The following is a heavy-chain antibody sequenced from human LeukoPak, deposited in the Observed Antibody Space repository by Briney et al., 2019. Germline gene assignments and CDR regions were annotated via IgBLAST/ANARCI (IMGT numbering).Heavy chain of an antibody. CDR1: GFTFSNYA. J-gene: IGHJ6*02. Sequence: GGSLRLSCTTSGFTFSNYAMSWVRQAPGKGLEWVSGISGSGDSTYYADSVKGRFTISRDNSKNTLYLQMNSLRAEDTAVYYCARGLGVPAANLGGPRYYYYYGMDVWGQGTTVTVSS. V-gene: IGHV3-23*01. CDR2: ISGSGDST. D-gene: IGHD2-2*01. CDR3: ARGLGVPAANLGGPRYYYYYGMDV.